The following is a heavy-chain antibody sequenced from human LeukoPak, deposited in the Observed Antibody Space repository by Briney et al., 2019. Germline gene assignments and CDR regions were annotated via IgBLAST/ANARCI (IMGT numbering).Heavy chain of an antibody. Sequence: SVKVSCKASGFTFTSSAVQWVRQARGQRLEWIGWIVVGSGNTNYAQKFQERVTITRDTSTSTVYMELSSLRSEDTAVYYCARDGYYDFWSGYYYWGQGTLVTVSS. D-gene: IGHD3-3*01. CDR3: ARDGYYDFWSGYYY. CDR2: IVVGSGNT. V-gene: IGHV1-58*01. J-gene: IGHJ4*02. CDR1: GFTFTSSA.